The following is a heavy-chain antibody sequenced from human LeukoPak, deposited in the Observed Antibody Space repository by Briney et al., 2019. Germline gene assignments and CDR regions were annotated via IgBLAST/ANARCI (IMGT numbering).Heavy chain of an antibody. J-gene: IGHJ4*02. V-gene: IGHV3-23*01. CDR3: ARGNTAMVT. Sequence: PGGSLRLSCAASGFAFSSLDMGWVRQAPRKGLEWVSAISAGGDRTYYADSVRGRFTLSRDNSKNTLYLQMNSLRAEDTAVYYCARGNTAMVTWGQGTLVTVSS. D-gene: IGHD5-18*01. CDR2: ISAGGDRT. CDR1: GFAFSSLD.